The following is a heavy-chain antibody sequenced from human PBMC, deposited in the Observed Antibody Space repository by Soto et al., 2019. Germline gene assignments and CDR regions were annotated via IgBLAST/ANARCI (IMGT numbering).Heavy chain of an antibody. CDR3: ARVTDDFWSGYYFDY. Sequence: GGSLRLSCAASGFTVSGNYMSWVRQAPGKGLEWVSVIYSGGSTYYADSVKGRFTISRHNSKNTLYLQMNSLRAEDTAVYYCARVTDDFWSGYYFDYWGQGTLVTVSS. D-gene: IGHD3-3*01. J-gene: IGHJ4*02. CDR2: IYSGGST. CDR1: GFTVSGNY. V-gene: IGHV3-53*04.